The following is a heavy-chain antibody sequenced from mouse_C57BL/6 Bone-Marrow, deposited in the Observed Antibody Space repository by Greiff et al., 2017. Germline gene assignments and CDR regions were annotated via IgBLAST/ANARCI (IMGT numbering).Heavy chain of an antibody. CDR3: TDPIYDGYYFDV. CDR1: GFNIKDDY. Sequence: VHVKQSGAELVRPGASVKLSCTASGFNIKDDYMHWVEQRPEQGLEWIGWIDPENGDTEYASKFQGKATITADTSSNTAYLQLSSLTSEDTAVYYSTDPIYDGYYFDVWGKGTTVTVAA. CDR2: IDPENGDT. D-gene: IGHD2-3*01. J-gene: IGHJ1*03. V-gene: IGHV14-4*01.